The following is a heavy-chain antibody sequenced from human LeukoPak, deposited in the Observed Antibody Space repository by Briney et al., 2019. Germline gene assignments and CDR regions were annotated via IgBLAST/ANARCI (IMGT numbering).Heavy chain of an antibody. D-gene: IGHD3-16*02. CDR2: INTNTGNP. Sequence: ASVKVSCKASGYTFTSYAMNWVRQAPGQGLEWMGWINTNTGNPTYAQGFTGRFVFSLDTSVSTAYLQISSLKAEDTAVYYCARSVSVWGSYRYYDYWGQGTLVTVSS. J-gene: IGHJ4*02. V-gene: IGHV7-4-1*02. CDR3: ARSVSVWGSYRYYDY. CDR1: GYTFTSYA.